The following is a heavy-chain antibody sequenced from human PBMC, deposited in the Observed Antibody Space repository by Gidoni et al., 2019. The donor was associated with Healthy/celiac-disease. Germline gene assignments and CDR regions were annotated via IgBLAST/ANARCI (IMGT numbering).Heavy chain of an antibody. J-gene: IGHJ6*02. CDR1: GFTFSSSG. CDR3: ARLRHIAVAGSYYYYGMDV. D-gene: IGHD6-19*01. Sequence: EVQLVESGGGLVTPGGSLRLSRAASGFTFSSSGMNWVRQAPGKGLEWVSSISSSSSNIYYADSVKGRCTISRDNAKNSLYLQMNSLRAEDTAVYYCARLRHIAVAGSYYYYGMDVWGQGTTVTVSS. CDR2: ISSSSSNI. V-gene: IGHV3-21*01.